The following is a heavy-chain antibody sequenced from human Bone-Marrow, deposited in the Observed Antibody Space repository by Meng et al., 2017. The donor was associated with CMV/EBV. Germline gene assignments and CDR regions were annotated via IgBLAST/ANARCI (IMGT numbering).Heavy chain of an antibody. CDR1: GFTFSDYY. CDR3: AGVVYDFWSAKYLGGAMDV. Sequence: GGSLRLSCVASGFTFSDYYMSWVRQAPGKGLEWVSAISGSGGSTYYADSVKGRFTISRDNSKNTLYLQMNSLRAEDTAVYYCAGVVYDFWSAKYLGGAMDVWGQGTTVTVSS. J-gene: IGHJ6*02. V-gene: IGHV3-23*01. D-gene: IGHD3-3*01. CDR2: ISGSGGST.